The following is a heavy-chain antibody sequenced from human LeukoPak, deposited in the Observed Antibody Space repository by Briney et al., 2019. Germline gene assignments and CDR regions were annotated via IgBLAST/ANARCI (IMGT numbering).Heavy chain of an antibody. J-gene: IGHJ4*02. CDR3: ATSSGWYPKYFDY. Sequence: GGSLRLSCAASGFTFSSYWMSWVRQAPGKGLEWVSAISGSGGDTYYADSVKGRFTISRDNSKNTLYLQMNSLRAEDTALYYCATSSGWYPKYFDYWGQGTLVTVSS. V-gene: IGHV3-23*01. CDR1: GFTFSSYW. CDR2: ISGSGGDT. D-gene: IGHD6-19*01.